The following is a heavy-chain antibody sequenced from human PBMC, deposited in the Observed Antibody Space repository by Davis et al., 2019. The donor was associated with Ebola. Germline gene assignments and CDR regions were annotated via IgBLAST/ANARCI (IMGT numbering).Heavy chain of an antibody. CDR3: ARGAPTYYDFWSGTRGDGMDV. J-gene: IGHJ6*02. CDR2: INHSGST. D-gene: IGHD3-3*01. Sequence: SETLSLTCAVYGGSFSGYYWSWIRQPPGKGLEWIGEINHSGSTNYNPSLKSRVTISVDTSKNQFSLKLSSVTAADTAVYYCARGAPTYYDFWSGTRGDGMDVWGQGTTVTVSS. CDR1: GGSFSGYY. V-gene: IGHV4-34*01.